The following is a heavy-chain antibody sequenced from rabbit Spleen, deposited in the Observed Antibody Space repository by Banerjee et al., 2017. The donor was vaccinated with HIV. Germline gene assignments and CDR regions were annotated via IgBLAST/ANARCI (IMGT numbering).Heavy chain of an antibody. CDR3: VRGASGSGYYSL. CDR1: GFDFSRTG. CDR2: IDLLFGTT. J-gene: IGHJ4*01. V-gene: IGHV1S47*01. Sequence: QEQLVESGGGLVQPGGSLKLSCTASGFDFSRTGVSWVRQAPGKGLEWIGYIDLLFGTTYDANWVNGRFTISSHNAQNTLYLQLHILTAADTATYFCVRGASGSGYYSLWGQGTLVTVS. D-gene: IGHD1-1*01.